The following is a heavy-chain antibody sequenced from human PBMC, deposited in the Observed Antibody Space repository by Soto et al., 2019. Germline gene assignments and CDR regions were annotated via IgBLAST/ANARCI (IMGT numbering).Heavy chain of an antibody. V-gene: IGHV3-23*01. Sequence: VGSLRLFCAASGVTFSSYAMSGVRQAPGEGLECFSAVSGSGGSTYYADSVKRRLTISRDNSKNTLYLQMNSLRAEDTDVYYCAKEGYRRGFFEHRGPGTLVTVSS. D-gene: IGHD6-19*01. J-gene: IGHJ1*01. CDR2: VSGSGGST. CDR3: AKEGYRRGFFEH. CDR1: GVTFSSYA.